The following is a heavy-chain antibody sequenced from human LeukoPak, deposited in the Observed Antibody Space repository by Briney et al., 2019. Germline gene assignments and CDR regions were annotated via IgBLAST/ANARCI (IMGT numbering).Heavy chain of an antibody. D-gene: IGHD1-26*01. Sequence: PSETLSLTCTVSGVSISSYYWSWIRQPPGKGLEWIGYIFYSGNTIYNPSLKSRVTISVDTSKNHFSLRLRSVPAADTAVYYCARLAAISGSDYPDDWGQGTLVTVSS. CDR3: ARLAAISGSDYPDD. V-gene: IGHV4-59*08. CDR2: IFYSGNT. CDR1: GVSISSYY. J-gene: IGHJ4*02.